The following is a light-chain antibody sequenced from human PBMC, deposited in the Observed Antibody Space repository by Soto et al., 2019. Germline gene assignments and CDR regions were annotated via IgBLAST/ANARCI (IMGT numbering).Light chain of an antibody. V-gene: IGLV1-44*01. CDR3: AAWDDSLNGHVV. J-gene: IGLJ2*01. Sequence: QSVLTQPPSASGTPGQRVTISCSGSSSNIGSNTVNWYQQLPGPAPKLLIYSNNQRPSGVPDRFSGSKSGTSASLAISGLQYEDEADYYCAAWDDSLNGHVVFGGGTKLTVL. CDR1: SSNIGSNT. CDR2: SNN.